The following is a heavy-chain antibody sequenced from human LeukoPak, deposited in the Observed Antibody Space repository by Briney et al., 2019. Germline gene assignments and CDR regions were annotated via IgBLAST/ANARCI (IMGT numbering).Heavy chain of an antibody. Sequence: GGSLRLSCAASGFTFSSYAMSWVRQAPGKGLEWVSAISGSGGSTYYADSVKGRFTISRDNSKNTLYLQMNSLRAEDTALYYCAKDIGYCSGGSCLRLPFEYYYYGMDVWGQGTTVTVSS. CDR3: AKDIGYCSGGSCLRLPFEYYYYGMDV. CDR2: ISGSGGST. J-gene: IGHJ6*02. V-gene: IGHV3-23*01. D-gene: IGHD2-15*01. CDR1: GFTFSSYA.